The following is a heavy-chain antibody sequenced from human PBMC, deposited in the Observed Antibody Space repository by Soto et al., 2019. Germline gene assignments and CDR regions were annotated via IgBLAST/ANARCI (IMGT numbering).Heavy chain of an antibody. Sequence: ASVKVSCKASGYTFTDYYTHWVRQAPGQGLEWMGWIDPNSGDTNYAQTFQGRVTMTRDTSISSAYMELSRLRSDDTAVYYGARPRGRLSWYYYPLDVWGQGTTVTVSS. CDR2: IDPNSGDT. CDR1: GYTFTDYY. J-gene: IGHJ6*03. D-gene: IGHD3-10*01. CDR3: ARPRGRLSWYYYPLDV. V-gene: IGHV1-2*02.